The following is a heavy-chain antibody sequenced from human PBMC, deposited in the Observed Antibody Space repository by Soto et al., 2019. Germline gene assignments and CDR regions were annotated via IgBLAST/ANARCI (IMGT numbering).Heavy chain of an antibody. CDR1: GFTFSDYY. V-gene: IGHV3-11*01. CDR3: ARDFTYYYDSSGYSGY. Sequence: GGSLRLSCAASGFTFSDYYMSWIRQAPGKGLEWVSYISSSGSTIYYADSVKGRFTISRDNAKNSLYLQMNSLRAEDTAVYYCARDFTYYYDSSGYSGYWGQGTLVTVSS. CDR2: ISSSGSTI. J-gene: IGHJ4*02. D-gene: IGHD3-22*01.